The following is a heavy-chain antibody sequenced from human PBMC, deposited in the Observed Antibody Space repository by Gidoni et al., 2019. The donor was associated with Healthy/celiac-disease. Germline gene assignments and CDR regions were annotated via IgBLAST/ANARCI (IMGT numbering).Heavy chain of an antibody. D-gene: IGHD3-16*01. V-gene: IGHV3-49*04. CDR3: LPIRSLDWQLFDY. Sequence: EVQLVESGGGLVQPGRSLRLSCTASGFTFGDYAMSWVRQAPGKGLEGVGCIRSKAYGGTTEYAASVKGRFTISRDDSKSIAYLQMNSLKTEDTAVYYCLPIRSLDWQLFDYWGQGTLVTVSS. J-gene: IGHJ4*02. CDR2: IRSKAYGGTT. CDR1: GFTFGDYA.